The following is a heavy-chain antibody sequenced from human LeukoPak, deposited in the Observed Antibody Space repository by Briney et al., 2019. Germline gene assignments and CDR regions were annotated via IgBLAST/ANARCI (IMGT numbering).Heavy chain of an antibody. CDR2: ISGGPGTT. V-gene: IGHV3-23*01. D-gene: IGHD3-10*01. CDR3: SKPTLGDVIDAFDI. J-gene: IGHJ3*02. Sequence: GGSLRLSCAASGFIFSNYGMSWVRQAPGKGLGWVSAISGGPGTTYYAASVTGRFTISRDNSKNTLYLQMNSLRAEDTAVYYCSKPTLGDVIDAFDIWGQGTMVTVSS. CDR1: GFIFSNYG.